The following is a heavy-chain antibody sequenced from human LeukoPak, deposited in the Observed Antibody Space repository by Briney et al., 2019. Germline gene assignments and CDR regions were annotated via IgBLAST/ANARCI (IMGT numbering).Heavy chain of an antibody. D-gene: IGHD1-7*01. V-gene: IGHV1-69*13. J-gene: IGHJ5*02. CDR1: GGTFSSYA. CDR3: ARGNWNFHWFDP. Sequence: GASVKVSCKASGGTFSSYAISWVRQAPGQGLEWMGGIIPIFGTANYAQKFQGRVTITADESTSTAYVELSSLRSEDTAVYYCARGNWNFHWFDPWGQGTLVTVSS. CDR2: IIPIFGTA.